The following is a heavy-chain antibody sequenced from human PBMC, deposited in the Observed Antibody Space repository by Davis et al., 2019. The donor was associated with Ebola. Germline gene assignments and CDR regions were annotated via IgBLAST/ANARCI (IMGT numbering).Heavy chain of an antibody. J-gene: IGHJ4*02. V-gene: IGHV1-69*06. D-gene: IGHD4-11*01. CDR2: IIPIFGTA. CDR1: GGTFSSYA. Sequence: SVKVSCKASGGTFSSYAISWVRQAPGQGLEWMGGIIPIFGTANYAQKFQGRVTITADKSTSTAYMELSSLRPEDTAVYYCARSQSDYSKDYWGQGTLVTVSS. CDR3: ARSQSDYSKDY.